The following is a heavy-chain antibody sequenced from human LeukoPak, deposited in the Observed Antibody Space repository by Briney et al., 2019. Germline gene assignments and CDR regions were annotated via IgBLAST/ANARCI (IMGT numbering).Heavy chain of an antibody. CDR2: IIPILGIA. D-gene: IGHD3-3*01. V-gene: IGHV1-69*04. CDR1: GGTFSSYA. J-gene: IGHJ4*02. Sequence: SVKVSCKASGGTFSSYAISWVRQAPGQGLEWMGRIIPILGIANYAQKFQGRVTITADKSTSTAYMELNSLRSEDTAVYYCASARGIDFWSGYYDYWGQGTLVTVSS. CDR3: ASARGIDFWSGYYDY.